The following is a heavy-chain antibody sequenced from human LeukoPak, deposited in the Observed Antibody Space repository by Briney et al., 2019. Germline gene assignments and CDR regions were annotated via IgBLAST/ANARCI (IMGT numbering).Heavy chain of an antibody. D-gene: IGHD2-15*01. V-gene: IGHV3-15*01. CDR3: STAGYCSGGDCYSFDY. CDR1: GFTFSTAW. CDR2: IKSKIDGGTT. J-gene: IGHJ4*02. Sequence: GGSLRLSCAASGFTFSTAWMCWVRQAPGKGLEWVGRIKSKIDGGTTEYAAPVKGRFTISRDDSKNTVYLQMNSLKTEDTAVYFCSTAGYCSGGDCYSFDYWGQGIRVTLSS.